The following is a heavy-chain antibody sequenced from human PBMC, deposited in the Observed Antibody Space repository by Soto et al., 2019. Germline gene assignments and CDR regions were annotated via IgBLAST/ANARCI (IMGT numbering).Heavy chain of an antibody. CDR3: ARDGTGVSFDI. D-gene: IGHD1-26*01. Sequence: DVQLLESGGGLVQSGGSLRLSCAASGLTFSTYAMSWFRQAPGKGLEWVSAISGDGGATFYANFVDGRFTISRENPKNTLFLQMNNLRAEDTAIYYCARDGTGVSFDIWGQGTMVTVSS. CDR2: ISGDGGAT. V-gene: IGHV3-23*01. CDR1: GLTFSTYA. J-gene: IGHJ3*02.